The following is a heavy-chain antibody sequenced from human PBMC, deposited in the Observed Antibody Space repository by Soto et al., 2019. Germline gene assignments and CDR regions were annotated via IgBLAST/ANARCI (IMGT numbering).Heavy chain of an antibody. J-gene: IGHJ4*02. CDR1: GFTVRANY. CDR3: HGYGY. CDR2: IYSGGTT. D-gene: IGHD5-12*01. Sequence: EVQLVESGGGLIQPGGSLRLSCAVSGFTVRANYMSWVRQAPGEGLEWVSVIYSGGTTYYEDAVKGRFIISRDISKNALYLQMNSLRAEDTAVYYCHGYGYWGQGTLVTVSS. V-gene: IGHV3-53*01.